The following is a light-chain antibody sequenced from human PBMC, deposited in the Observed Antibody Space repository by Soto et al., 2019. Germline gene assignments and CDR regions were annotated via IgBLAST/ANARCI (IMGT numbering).Light chain of an antibody. Sequence: EIVMTQSPATLSASPGERATLSCRASESVSNNLAWYQQKPGQAPRLLIYGASTRATGIPARFSGSVSGTEFTLTISSLQSEDFAVYYCQQYDNLPRTFGQGTKVEIK. CDR3: QQYDNLPRT. CDR2: GAS. V-gene: IGKV3-15*01. J-gene: IGKJ1*01. CDR1: ESVSNN.